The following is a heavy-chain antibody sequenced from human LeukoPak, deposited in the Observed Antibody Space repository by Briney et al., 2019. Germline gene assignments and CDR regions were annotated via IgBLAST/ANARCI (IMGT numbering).Heavy chain of an antibody. Sequence: PSETLSLTCTVSGGSISSGSYYWSWIRQPAGKGLEWIGRIYTSGSTNYNPSLKSRVTISVDTSKSQFSLKLSSVTAADTAVYYCARVSIYDILTGYSNYWYFDLWGRGTLVTVSS. J-gene: IGHJ2*01. V-gene: IGHV4-61*02. CDR3: ARVSIYDILTGYSNYWYFDL. CDR2: IYTSGST. CDR1: GGSISSGSYY. D-gene: IGHD3-9*01.